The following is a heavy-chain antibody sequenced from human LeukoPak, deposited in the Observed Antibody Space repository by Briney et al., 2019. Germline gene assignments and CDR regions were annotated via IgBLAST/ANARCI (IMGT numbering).Heavy chain of an antibody. V-gene: IGHV3-21*01. Sequence: GGSLSLPCAACGFTFSSYSMNWVRQAPGKGLEWVSSISSSSNYIYYADSVKGRFSISRDNAKNSLYLQMSSLRAEDTAVYYCARETYSSGRSCYFDYWGQGT. D-gene: IGHD6-19*01. CDR3: ARETYSSGRSCYFDY. CDR1: GFTFSSYS. CDR2: ISSSSNYI. J-gene: IGHJ4*03.